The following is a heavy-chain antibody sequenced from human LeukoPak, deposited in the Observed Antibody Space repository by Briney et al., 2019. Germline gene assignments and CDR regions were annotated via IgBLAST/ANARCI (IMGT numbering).Heavy chain of an antibody. CDR1: GGSFSGYY. V-gene: IGHV4-34*01. J-gene: IGHJ4*02. CDR2: INHIAST. D-gene: IGHD3-10*01. CDR3: ARERKELTSHRFDY. Sequence: SETLSLTCAVYGGSFSGYYWSWIGQPPGKGVEGMGEINHIASTNYNPSLKCRVTISVDTSNIQFYLTLSSVTAANTAVYYCARERKELTSHRFDYWGQGTLVTVSS.